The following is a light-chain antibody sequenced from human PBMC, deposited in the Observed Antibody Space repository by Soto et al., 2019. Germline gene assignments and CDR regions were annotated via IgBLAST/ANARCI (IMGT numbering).Light chain of an antibody. V-gene: IGKV1-6*01. J-gene: IGKJ1*01. CDR3: LQDRSHFWT. CDR1: QDIRNY. CDR2: GAS. Sequence: IQMTQSPSTLSASVGDRLTITCRASQDIRNYLGWYQQKPGKAPQLLIYGASSLQRGVSSRFSGSGFGTDFTLTISSLQPEDSATYYCLQDRSHFWTFGQGTKVDIK.